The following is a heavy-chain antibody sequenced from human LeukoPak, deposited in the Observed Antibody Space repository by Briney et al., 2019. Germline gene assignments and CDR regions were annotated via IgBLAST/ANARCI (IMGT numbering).Heavy chain of an antibody. CDR2: INHSGST. CDR1: GGSFSGYY. CDR3: AILRGYSGYGY. Sequence: SETLSLTCAVYGGSFSGYYWSWIRQPPGKGLEWSGEINHSGSTNYNPSLKSRVTISVDTSKNQFSLKLSSVTAADTAVYYCAILRGYSGYGYWGQGTLVTVSS. D-gene: IGHD5-12*01. V-gene: IGHV4-34*01. J-gene: IGHJ4*02.